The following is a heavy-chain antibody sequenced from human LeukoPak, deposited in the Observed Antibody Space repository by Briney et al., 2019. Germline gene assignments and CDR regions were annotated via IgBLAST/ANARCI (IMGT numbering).Heavy chain of an antibody. CDR3: ARLRGQLVYFDY. V-gene: IGHV3-20*04. J-gene: IGHJ4*02. Sequence: GGSLRLSCAASGFTFSSYGMSWVRQAPGKGLEWVSGINWNGGSTGYADSVKGRFTISRDNAKNSLYLQMNSLRAEDTALYYCARLRGQLVYFDYWGQGTLVTVSS. CDR2: INWNGGST. D-gene: IGHD6-13*01. CDR1: GFTFSSYG.